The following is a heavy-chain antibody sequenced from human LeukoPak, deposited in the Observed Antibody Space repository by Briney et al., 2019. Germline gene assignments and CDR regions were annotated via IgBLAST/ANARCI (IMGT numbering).Heavy chain of an antibody. CDR2: IYYSGTT. CDR1: GGSTSSYY. V-gene: IGHV4-59*01. J-gene: IGHJ1*01. CDR3: AREDYCSGGSCYSGYFQH. D-gene: IGHD2-15*01. Sequence: SETLSLTCTVSGGSTSSYYWSWIRQPPGKGLEWISYIYYSGTTNYNPSLKSRVTISVDTSKNQFSLKLSSVTAADTAVYYCAREDYCSGGSCYSGYFQHWGQGTLVTVSS.